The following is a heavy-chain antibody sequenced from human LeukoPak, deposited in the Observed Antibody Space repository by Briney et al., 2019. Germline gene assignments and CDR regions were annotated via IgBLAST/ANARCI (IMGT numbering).Heavy chain of an antibody. CDR3: AKGYSYGRYCFDY. D-gene: IGHD5-18*01. CDR2: ISGSGGST. Sequence: AGGSLRLSCAASGFTFSDYYMSWVRQAPGKGLEWVSAISGSGGSTYYADSVKGRFTISRDNSKNTLYLQMNSLRAEDTAVYYCAKGYSYGRYCFDYWGQGTLVTVSS. CDR1: GFTFSDYY. V-gene: IGHV3-23*01. J-gene: IGHJ4*02.